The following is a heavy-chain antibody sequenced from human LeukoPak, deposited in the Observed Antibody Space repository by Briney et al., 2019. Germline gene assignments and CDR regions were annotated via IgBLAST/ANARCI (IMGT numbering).Heavy chain of an antibody. CDR1: GGSITSGSYY. CDR3: ARVRGDSSGDY. Sequence: SEPLSLTCTVSGGSITSGSYYWSWIRQHPGKGLEWIGYISYSGSTYSNPSLKSRLTISLDTSKNHFSLKLTSVTAADTAVYYCARVRGDSSGDYWGQGTLVSVSS. J-gene: IGHJ4*02. V-gene: IGHV4-31*03. CDR2: ISYSGST. D-gene: IGHD3-22*01.